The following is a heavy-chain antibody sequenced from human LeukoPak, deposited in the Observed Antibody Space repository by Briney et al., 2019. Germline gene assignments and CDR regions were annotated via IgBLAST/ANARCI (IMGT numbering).Heavy chain of an antibody. Sequence: ASVKGSCKVSGYTLTELSMHWVRQAPGKGLEWMGGFDPEDGETISAQKFQGRVTMTEDTSTDTAYMELSSLRSEDTAVYYCATDLYCSGGSCYGNDAFDIWGQGTMVTVSS. V-gene: IGHV1-24*01. D-gene: IGHD2-15*01. CDR2: FDPEDGET. CDR3: ATDLYCSGGSCYGNDAFDI. CDR1: GYTLTELS. J-gene: IGHJ3*02.